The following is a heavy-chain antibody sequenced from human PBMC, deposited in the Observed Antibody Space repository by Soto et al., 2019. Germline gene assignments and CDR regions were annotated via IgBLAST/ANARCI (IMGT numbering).Heavy chain of an antibody. Sequence: GSRRVSCADAVFAYTSFGMSWVRQAPGKGLEWLSGISDSGATTNYADSVKGRFTISRDNSKNTLYLQLNSLRAEDTGVYYCAKRELDDKWGQGTLVTVSS. J-gene: IGHJ4*02. CDR2: ISDSGATT. V-gene: IGHV3-23*01. CDR1: VFAYTSFG. D-gene: IGHD3-3*02. CDR3: AKRELDDK.